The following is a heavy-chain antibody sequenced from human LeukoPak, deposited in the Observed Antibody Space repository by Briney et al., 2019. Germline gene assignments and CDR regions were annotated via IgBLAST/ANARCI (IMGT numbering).Heavy chain of an antibody. V-gene: IGHV3-53*01. Sequence: QLGGSLGLSCAASGFTVSSNYMSWVRQAPGKGLEWVSVIYSGGSTYYADSVKGRFTISRDNSKNTLYLQMNSLRAEDTAVYYCARDPPPHYCGGDCYSSWGQGTLVTVSS. CDR1: GFTVSSNY. J-gene: IGHJ1*01. D-gene: IGHD2-21*02. CDR3: ARDPPPHYCGGDCYSS. CDR2: IYSGGST.